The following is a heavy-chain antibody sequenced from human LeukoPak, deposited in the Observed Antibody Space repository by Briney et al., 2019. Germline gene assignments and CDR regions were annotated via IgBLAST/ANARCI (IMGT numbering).Heavy chain of an antibody. J-gene: IGHJ5*02. CDR2: IYSTGTT. CDR1: GDSISSGGFY. D-gene: IGHD1-14*01. Sequence: PSQTLSLICSVSGDSISSGGFYWHWIRQHPEKGLEWIGYIYSTGTTYYNPSLTSRLTMSLDTSMNQFSLKVTSVTAADTAVYFCARDRPDTTSPTTVGRFDPWGQGTLVTVSS. CDR3: ARDRPDTTSPTTVGRFDP. V-gene: IGHV4-31*03.